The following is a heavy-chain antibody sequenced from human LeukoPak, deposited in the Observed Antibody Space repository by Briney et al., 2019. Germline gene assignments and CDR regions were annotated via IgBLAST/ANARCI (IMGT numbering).Heavy chain of an antibody. V-gene: IGHV1-18*01. CDR1: SYTLTNYG. Sequence: ASVKVSCKASSYTLTNYGISWVRQAPGQGLEWMGWITAYNDNTNYAQKLQGRVTMTTDTSTSTAYMELRSLRSDDTAVYYCARALLWFGEPSHIDYWGQGTLVTASS. D-gene: IGHD3-10*01. CDR3: ARALLWFGEPSHIDY. CDR2: ITAYNDNT. J-gene: IGHJ4*02.